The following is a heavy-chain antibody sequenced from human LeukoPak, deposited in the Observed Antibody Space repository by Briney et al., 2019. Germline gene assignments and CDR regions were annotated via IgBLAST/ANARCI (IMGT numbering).Heavy chain of an antibody. CDR1: GGSISSGSYY. J-gene: IGHJ4*02. Sequence: SETLSLTCTVSGGSISSGSYYWGWIRQPPGKGLEWIGSIYYSGSTYYNPSLKSRVTISVDTSKNQFSLKLSSVTAADTAVYYCAGDVHYGDYLSDYWGQGTLVTVSS. D-gene: IGHD4-17*01. V-gene: IGHV4-39*02. CDR2: IYYSGST. CDR3: AGDVHYGDYLSDY.